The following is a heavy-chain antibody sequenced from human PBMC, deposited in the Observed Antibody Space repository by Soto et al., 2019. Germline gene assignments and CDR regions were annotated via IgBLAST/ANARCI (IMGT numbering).Heavy chain of an antibody. CDR2: ISGSGGST. CDR1: GFTFSSYA. CDR3: ANDMTTSTLTSYWYFDL. V-gene: IGHV3-23*01. J-gene: IGHJ2*01. Sequence: EVPLLESGGGLVQPGGSLRLSCAASGFTFSSYAMSWVRQAPGKGLEWVSAISGSGGSTYYADSVKGRFTISRDNSKNTLYLQMNSLRAEDTAVYYCANDMTTSTLTSYWYFDLWGRGTLVTVSS. D-gene: IGHD3-16*01.